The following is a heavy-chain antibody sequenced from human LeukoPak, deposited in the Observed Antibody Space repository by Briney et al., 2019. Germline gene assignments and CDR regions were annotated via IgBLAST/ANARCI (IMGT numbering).Heavy chain of an antibody. J-gene: IGHJ4*02. CDR3: AKSYVWGSYRYIYFDY. V-gene: IGHV3-23*01. CDR1: GFTFSSYA. D-gene: IGHD3-16*02. Sequence: GGSLRLSCAASGFTFSSYAMSWVRQAPGKGLEWVSAISGSGGSTYYADSVKGRFTISRDNSKNTLYLQMNSLRAEDTAVYYCAKSYVWGSYRYIYFDYWGQGTLVTVSS. CDR2: ISGSGGST.